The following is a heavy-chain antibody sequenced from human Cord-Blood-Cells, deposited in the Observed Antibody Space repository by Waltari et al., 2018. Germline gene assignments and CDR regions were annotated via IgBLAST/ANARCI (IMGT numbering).Heavy chain of an antibody. J-gene: IGHJ4*02. V-gene: IGHV3-23*01. CDR3: AKDAQVGATYYFDY. D-gene: IGHD1-26*01. Sequence: EVQLLESGGGLVQPGGSLRLSCAASVFTFSSFSMSWVPQAPGKGLEWVSAISGSGGSTYYADSVKGRFTISRDNSKNTLYLQMNSLRAEDTAVYYCAKDAQVGATYYFDYWGQGTLVTVSS. CDR2: ISGSGGST. CDR1: VFTFSSFS.